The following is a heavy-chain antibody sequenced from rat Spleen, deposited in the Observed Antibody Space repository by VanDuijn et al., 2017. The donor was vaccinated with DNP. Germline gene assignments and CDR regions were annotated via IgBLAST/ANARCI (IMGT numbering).Heavy chain of an antibody. CDR1: GFSLSSYG. D-gene: IGHD1-6*01. J-gene: IGHJ2*01. V-gene: IGHV2S8*01. CDR2: VSSGGNT. Sequence: QVQLKESGPGMVQPSQTLSLTCTVSGFSLSSYGVSWVRQPPGKGLEWIAAVSSGGNTYYNSGLKSRLSISRDTSKNQVFLKMNSLQADDTGTYYCTRSLSYTYYGYFDYWGQGVMVTVSS. CDR3: TRSLSYTYYGYFDY.